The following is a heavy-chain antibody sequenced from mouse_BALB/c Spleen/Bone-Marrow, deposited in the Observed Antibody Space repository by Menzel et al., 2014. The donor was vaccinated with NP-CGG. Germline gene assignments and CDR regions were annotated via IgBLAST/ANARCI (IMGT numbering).Heavy chain of an antibody. CDR1: GYNFTSPR. CDR2: IHPNSCNT. Sequence: QVQLQQSRSELVRPGTSVKLSRKASGYNFTSPRIHWARQRPGQGLEWIGEIHPNSCNTNYNEKFKGKATLTIDPSSSTAYVDLSSLTSEDSAVYYCARHHRYAYYFDHWGQGTTLTVSS. J-gene: IGHJ2*01. D-gene: IGHD2-14*01. CDR3: ARHHRYAYYFDH. V-gene: IGHV1S130*01.